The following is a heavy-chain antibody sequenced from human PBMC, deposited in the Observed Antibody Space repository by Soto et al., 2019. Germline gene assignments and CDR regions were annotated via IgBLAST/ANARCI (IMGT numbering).Heavy chain of an antibody. CDR1: GFSFSSYS. V-gene: IGHV3-30-3*01. CDR3: ARARRFRNGYSLGFVY. CDR2: VSFDGNNK. Sequence: QVQLVESGGGVVQPGRSLRLSCVGTGFSFSSYSMHWVRQAPGKGLEWVAVVSFDGNNKYYANSVKDRFTVSRDNYKNTMYVQMNSLKPEDTDVYYCARARRFRNGYSLGFVYWGQGTLVTVSS. J-gene: IGHJ4*02. D-gene: IGHD5-18*01.